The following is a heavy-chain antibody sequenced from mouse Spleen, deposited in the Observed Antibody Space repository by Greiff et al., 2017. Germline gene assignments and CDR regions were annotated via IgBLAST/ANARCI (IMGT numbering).Heavy chain of an antibody. V-gene: IGHV1-54*01. J-gene: IGHJ1*03. Sequence: VQLQQSGAELVRPGTSVEVSCKTSGYAFTNYLIEWVKQRPGQGLEWIGVINPGTGGTKFNEKFKAKATLTADKSSTTAYMHLSSLTSEDSAVYFCARWDWYFDVWGTGTTVTVSS. CDR3: ARWDWYFDV. CDR2: INPGTGGT. CDR1: GYAFTNYL.